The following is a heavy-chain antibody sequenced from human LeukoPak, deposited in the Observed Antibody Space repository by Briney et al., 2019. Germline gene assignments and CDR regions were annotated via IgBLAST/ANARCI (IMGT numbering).Heavy chain of an antibody. J-gene: IGHJ4*02. D-gene: IGHD3-10*01. CDR2: IYYSGST. Sequence: SETLSLTCTVSGGSISSSSYYWGWIRQPPGKGLEWIGSIYYSGSTYYNPSLKSRVTISVDTSKNQFSLKLSSVTAADTAVYYCARASYYYGAINFDYWGQGTLVTVSS. V-gene: IGHV4-39*01. CDR1: GGSISSSSYY. CDR3: ARASYYYGAINFDY.